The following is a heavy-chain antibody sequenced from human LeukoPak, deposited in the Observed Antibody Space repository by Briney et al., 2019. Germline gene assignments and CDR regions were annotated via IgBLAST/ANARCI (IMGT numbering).Heavy chain of an antibody. CDR2: IIPILGIA. CDR1: GYTFTSYG. D-gene: IGHD3-22*01. CDR3: ARESISSGYYYFDY. V-gene: IGHV1-69*04. Sequence: ASVKVSCKASGYTFTSYGISWVRQAPGQGLEWMGRIIPILGIANYAQKFQGRVTITADKSTSTAYMELSSLRSEDTAVYYCARESISSGYYYFDYWGQGTLVTVSS. J-gene: IGHJ4*02.